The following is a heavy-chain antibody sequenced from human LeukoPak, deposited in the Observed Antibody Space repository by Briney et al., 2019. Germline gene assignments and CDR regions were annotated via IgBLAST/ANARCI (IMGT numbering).Heavy chain of an antibody. V-gene: IGHV3-74*01. CDR1: GFTLSSYW. J-gene: IGHJ6*02. CDR3: VRDTTVSRMDV. Sequence: GGSLRLSCAASGFTLSSYWMHCVCQAPGQGLVWVSRIETDGTRISYADSVKGRFTLFRDNAKSTLYLQMNSLRVEDTAVYYCVRDTTVSRMDVWGPGTTVTVSS. D-gene: IGHD1-1*01. CDR2: IETDGTRI.